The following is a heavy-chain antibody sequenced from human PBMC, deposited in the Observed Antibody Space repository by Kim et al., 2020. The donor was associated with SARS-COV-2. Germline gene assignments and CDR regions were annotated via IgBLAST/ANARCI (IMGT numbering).Heavy chain of an antibody. V-gene: IGHV1-69*13. D-gene: IGHD2-2*01. CDR2: IIPIFGTA. CDR3: ARSPPIVVVPAATNYWYFDL. Sequence: SVKVSCKASGGTFSSYAISWVRQAPGQGLEWMGGIIPIFGTANYAQKFQGRVTITADESTSTAYMELSSLRSEDTAVYYCARSPPIVVVPAATNYWYFDLWGRGTLVTVSS. J-gene: IGHJ2*01. CDR1: GGTFSSYA.